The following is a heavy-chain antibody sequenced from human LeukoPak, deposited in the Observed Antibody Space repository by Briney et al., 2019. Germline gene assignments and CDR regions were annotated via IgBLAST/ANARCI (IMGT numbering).Heavy chain of an antibody. D-gene: IGHD3-10*02. J-gene: IGHJ6*04. Sequence: GGSLRLSCAASGFTFSSYSMNWVRQAPGKGLEWVSYISGSGSTIHYADSVKGRFTISRDNAKNSLYLQMNSLRAEDTAVYYCAELGITMIGGVWGKGTTATISS. CDR2: ISGSGSTI. V-gene: IGHV3-48*04. CDR1: GFTFSSYS. CDR3: AELGITMIGGV.